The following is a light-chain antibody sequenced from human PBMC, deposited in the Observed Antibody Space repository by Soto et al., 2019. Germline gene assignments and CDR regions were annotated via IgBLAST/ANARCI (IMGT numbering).Light chain of an antibody. CDR1: QGIRHY. V-gene: IGKV1-27*01. CDR2: EAS. Sequence: DIQMTQSPSSLSASVGDRVTITCRASQGIRHYLAWYQQKPGKVPKLLIYEASNLQSGVPSRFRGGGSGTEFTLTISSLQPEDVATYYCQNFDSAPKTFVQGTKVDIK. J-gene: IGKJ1*01. CDR3: QNFDSAPKT.